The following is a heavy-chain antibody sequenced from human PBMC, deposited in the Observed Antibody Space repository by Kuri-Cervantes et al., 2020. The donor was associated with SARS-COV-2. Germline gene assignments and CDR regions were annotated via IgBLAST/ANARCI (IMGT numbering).Heavy chain of an antibody. V-gene: IGHV3-30*04. CDR2: ISYDGSNK. CDR1: GFTFSSYA. D-gene: IGHD6-6*01. J-gene: IGHJ5*02. CDR3: ARDGAARPSYNWFDP. Sequence: GESLKISCTASGFTFSSYAMHWVRQAPGKGLEWVAVISYDGSNKYYAGSVKGRFTISRDNSKNTLYLQMNSLRAEDTAVYYCARDGAARPSYNWFDPWGQGTLVT.